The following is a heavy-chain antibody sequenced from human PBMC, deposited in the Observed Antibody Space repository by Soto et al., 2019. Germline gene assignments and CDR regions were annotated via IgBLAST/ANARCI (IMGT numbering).Heavy chain of an antibody. D-gene: IGHD1-26*01. J-gene: IGHJ4*02. V-gene: IGHV4-59*08. Sequence: SETLSLTCTVSGGSISSYYWSWIRQPPGKGLEWIGYIYYSGSTNFNPSLKSRVTISVDTSKNQFSLKLSSVTAADTAVYYCARRYGGNLDYWGQGTLVTVSS. CDR3: ARRYGGNLDY. CDR1: GGSISSYY. CDR2: IYYSGST.